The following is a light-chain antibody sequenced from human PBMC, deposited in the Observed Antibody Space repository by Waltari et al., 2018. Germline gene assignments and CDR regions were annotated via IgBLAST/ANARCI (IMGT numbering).Light chain of an antibody. Sequence: QSVLTQPPSVSGAPGQRVTISCTGRGSHIGAGYDVPWYQQLPRAAPKLLIYGSTSRPLGVPDRFFGSTSGTSASLAITGLQAEDEADYYCQSYDTSLRVVFGGGTKLTVL. J-gene: IGLJ3*02. V-gene: IGLV1-40*01. CDR2: GST. CDR1: GSHIGAGYD. CDR3: QSYDTSLRVV.